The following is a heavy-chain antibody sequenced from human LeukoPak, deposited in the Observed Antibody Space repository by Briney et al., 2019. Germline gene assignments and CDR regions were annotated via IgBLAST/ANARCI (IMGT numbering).Heavy chain of an antibody. J-gene: IGHJ4*02. D-gene: IGHD6-13*01. CDR1: GFPFSSYY. CDR3: VKEGGSSWSDY. Sequence: PGGSLRLSCAASGFPFSSYYMSWVRQAPGKGLEWVANINKDGGDKFYVGALKGRFAISRDNAKNTLYLQMNSLRAEDTAVYYCVKEGGSSWSDYWGQGTLVTVSS. V-gene: IGHV3-7*01. CDR2: INKDGGDK.